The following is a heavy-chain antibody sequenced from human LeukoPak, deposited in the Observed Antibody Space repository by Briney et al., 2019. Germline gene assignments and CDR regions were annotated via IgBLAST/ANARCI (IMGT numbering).Heavy chain of an antibody. V-gene: IGHV1-2*02. CDR2: INPNSGGT. CDR1: GYTFTGYY. D-gene: IGHD5-12*01. CDR3: ARFEDIVATMVDYFDY. J-gene: IGHJ4*02. Sequence: ASVKVSCKASGYTFTGYYMHWVRQAPGQGLEWMGWINPNSGGTNYAQKFQGRVTMTRDTSISTAYMEQSRLRSDDTAVYYCARFEDIVATMVDYFDYWGQGTLVTVSS.